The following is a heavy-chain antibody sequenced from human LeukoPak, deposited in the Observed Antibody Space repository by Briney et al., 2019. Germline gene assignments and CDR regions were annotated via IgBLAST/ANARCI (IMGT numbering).Heavy chain of an antibody. D-gene: IGHD5-12*01. J-gene: IGHJ4*02. CDR1: GFTFSSYE. Sequence: GGSLRLSCVASGFTFSSYEMNWVRQAPGKGLEWVSYISSSGSTIYYADSVKGRFTISRDNAKNSLYLQMNSLRAEDTAVYYCARDLIGAEFDYWGQGTLVTVSS. CDR3: ARDLIGAEFDY. V-gene: IGHV3-48*03. CDR2: ISSSGSTI.